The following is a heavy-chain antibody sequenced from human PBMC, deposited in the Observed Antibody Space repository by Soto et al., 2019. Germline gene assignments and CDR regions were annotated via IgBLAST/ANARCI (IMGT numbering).Heavy chain of an antibody. CDR2: IPNTENKK. CDR3: SRTAGGRVRGALDI. CDR1: GFTFSSYG. V-gene: IGHV3-30-3*01. D-gene: IGHD6-13*01. Sequence: QVHLEESGGGVVPPGTSLRLSCVASGFTFSSYGMHWVSQAPGKVLAGVAVIPNTENKKYYADSVKGRFTISRDNSQNTLFLQMDSLMSEDTAMYYCSRTAGGRVRGALDIWGQGTMVTVS. J-gene: IGHJ3*02.